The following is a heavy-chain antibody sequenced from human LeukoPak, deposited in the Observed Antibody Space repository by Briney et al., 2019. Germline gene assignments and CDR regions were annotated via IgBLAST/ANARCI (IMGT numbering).Heavy chain of an antibody. CDR3: ARSGRGSGWYWYFDL. V-gene: IGHV1-2*04. J-gene: IGHJ2*01. Sequence: ASVKVSCKTSGYTFTSYDINWVRQATGQGLEWMGWINPNSGGTNYAQKFQGWVTMTRDTSISTAYMELSRLRSDDTAVYYCARSGRGSGWYWYFDLWGRGTLVTVSS. CDR2: INPNSGGT. D-gene: IGHD6-19*01. CDR1: GYTFTSYD.